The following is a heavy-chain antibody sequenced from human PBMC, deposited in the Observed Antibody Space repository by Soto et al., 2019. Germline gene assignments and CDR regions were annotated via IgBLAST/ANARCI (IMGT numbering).Heavy chain of an antibody. Sequence: HPGGSLRLSCAASGFTFNTYTMNWVRQAPGKGLEWVSYINTRSGGTIYYADSVKGRFTISRDNAKNSLYLQMNSLRAEDTAVYYCARGLDYGDYPSYFQHWGQGTLVTVSS. J-gene: IGHJ1*01. V-gene: IGHV3-48*04. CDR1: GFTFNTYT. D-gene: IGHD4-17*01. CDR3: ARGLDYGDYPSYFQH. CDR2: INTRSGGTI.